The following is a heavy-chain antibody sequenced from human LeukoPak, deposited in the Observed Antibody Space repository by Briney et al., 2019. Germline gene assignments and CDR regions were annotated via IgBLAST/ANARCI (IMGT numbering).Heavy chain of an antibody. CDR2: IYYSGST. V-gene: IGHV4-59*01. Sequence: SETLSLTCAVYGGSFSGYYWSWIRQPPGKGLEWIGYIYYSGSTNYNPSLKSRVTISVDTSKNQFSLKLSSVTAADTAVYYCARESSGSIGYFQHWGQGTLVTVSS. CDR3: ARESSGSIGYFQH. D-gene: IGHD6-19*01. CDR1: GGSFSGYY. J-gene: IGHJ1*01.